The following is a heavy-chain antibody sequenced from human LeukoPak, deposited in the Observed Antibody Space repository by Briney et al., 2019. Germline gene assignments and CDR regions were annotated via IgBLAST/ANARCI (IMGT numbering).Heavy chain of an antibody. CDR2: IRSKAYGGTT. V-gene: IGHV3-49*03. J-gene: IGHJ4*02. Sequence: GGSLRLSCTASGFTFGDYAMSWFRQAPGKGLEWVGFIRSKAYGGTTEYAASVKGRFTISRDDSKSIAYLQMNSLKTEDTAVYYCTSAPGVGGAMGFDYWGQGTLVTVSS. D-gene: IGHD3-16*01. CDR1: GFTFGDYA. CDR3: TSAPGVGGAMGFDY.